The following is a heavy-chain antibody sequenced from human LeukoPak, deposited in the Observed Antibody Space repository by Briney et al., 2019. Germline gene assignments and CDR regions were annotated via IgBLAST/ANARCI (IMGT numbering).Heavy chain of an antibody. Sequence: ASVKVSCKASGGTFSSYAISWVRQAPGQGLEWMGRIIPILGIANYAQKFQGRVTITADKSTSTAYMELSSLRSEDTAVYYCARDRDPMDRGYYWGQGTLVTVSS. CDR3: ARDRDPMDRGYY. V-gene: IGHV1-69*04. D-gene: IGHD3-10*01. CDR1: GGTFSSYA. J-gene: IGHJ4*02. CDR2: IIPILGIA.